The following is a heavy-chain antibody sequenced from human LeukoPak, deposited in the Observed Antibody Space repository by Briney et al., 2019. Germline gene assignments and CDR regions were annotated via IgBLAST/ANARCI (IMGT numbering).Heavy chain of an antibody. CDR3: TVGGYRYGLDAFDI. Sequence: GGSLRLSCAASGFTFSDSALHWVRQASGKGLEWVGRIRSTANSHATAYDVSVKGRFTISRDDSKDTASLQMNNLKTEDTAVYYCTVGGYRYGLDAFDIWGQGTMVTVSS. CDR2: IRSTANSHAT. V-gene: IGHV3-73*01. J-gene: IGHJ3*02. CDR1: GFTFSDSA. D-gene: IGHD5-18*01.